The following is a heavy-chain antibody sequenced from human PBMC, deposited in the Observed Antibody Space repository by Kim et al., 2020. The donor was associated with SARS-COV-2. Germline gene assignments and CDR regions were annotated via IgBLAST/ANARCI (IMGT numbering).Heavy chain of an antibody. J-gene: IGHJ4*02. CDR1: GFTFSSYS. CDR3: ARDILTGYYNLCDY. Sequence: GGSLRLSCAASGFTFSSYSMNWVRQAPGKGLEWVSSISSSSYIYYADSVKGRFTISRDNAKNSLYLQMNSLRAEDTAVYYCARDILTGYYNLCDYWGQGTLVTVSS. CDR2: ISSSSYI. V-gene: IGHV3-21*01. D-gene: IGHD3-9*01.